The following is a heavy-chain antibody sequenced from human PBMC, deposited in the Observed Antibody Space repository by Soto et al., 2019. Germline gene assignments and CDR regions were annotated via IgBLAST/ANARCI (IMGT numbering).Heavy chain of an antibody. D-gene: IGHD3-10*02. Sequence: QVQLQESGPGLVKPSGTLSLTCAVSGGSISSSNWWSWVRQPPGKGLEWIGEIYHSGSTNYNPSLKSRVTRSVDKSNNQFSLKLSSVTAADTAVYYCASVRGGYYYAMDVWGQGTTVTVSS. V-gene: IGHV4-4*02. CDR1: GGSISSSNW. CDR3: ASVRGGYYYAMDV. J-gene: IGHJ6*02. CDR2: IYHSGST.